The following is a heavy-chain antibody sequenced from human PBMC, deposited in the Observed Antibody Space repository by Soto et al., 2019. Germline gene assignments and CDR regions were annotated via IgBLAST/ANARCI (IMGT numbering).Heavy chain of an antibody. D-gene: IGHD1-26*01. Sequence: EVQLVESGGGLVQPGRSLRLSCVASGFTFDDYDMHWVRQTPGKGLEWVSSIDWNGGSTAYADSVKGRFTISRYNARNSLYLQMNSLRPEDTALYYCVKGRGSYFFYFGLDVWGQGTTVTVSS. CDR1: GFTFDDYD. CDR3: VKGRGSYFFYFGLDV. J-gene: IGHJ6*02. CDR2: IDWNGGST. V-gene: IGHV3-9*01.